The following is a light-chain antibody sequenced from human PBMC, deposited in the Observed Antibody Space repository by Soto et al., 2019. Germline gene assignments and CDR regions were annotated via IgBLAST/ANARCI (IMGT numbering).Light chain of an antibody. CDR3: RQGSNRPNT. CDR2: DAS. J-gene: IGKJ2*01. Sequence: EIVLTQSPATLSLSPGERATLSCRASQSISNYLAWYQQKPGQAPRLLIYDASSRASDIPARFSGSGSGTDFSLTITSLEPEDFAVYYCRQGSNRPNTFGQGTKLQLK. V-gene: IGKV3-11*01. CDR1: QSISNY.